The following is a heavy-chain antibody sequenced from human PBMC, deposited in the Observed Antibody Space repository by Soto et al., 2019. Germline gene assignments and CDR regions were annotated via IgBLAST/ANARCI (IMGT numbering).Heavy chain of an antibody. D-gene: IGHD2-21*01. J-gene: IGHJ5*02. Sequence: GXSVKVCCKASGYTFTSYGISWVRQGPGQGLEWMGWISAYNGNTNYAQKRQGRVTMTTDTSTSTAYMELRSLRSDDTAVYYCARAAILEANWFDPWGQGTLVTVSS. CDR2: ISAYNGNT. CDR1: GYTFTSYG. CDR3: ARAAILEANWFDP. V-gene: IGHV1-18*01.